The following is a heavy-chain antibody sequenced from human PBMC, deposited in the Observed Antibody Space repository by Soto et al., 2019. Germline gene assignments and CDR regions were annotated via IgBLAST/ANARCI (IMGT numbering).Heavy chain of an antibody. J-gene: IGHJ4*02. CDR2: ISSSSSYI. D-gene: IGHD4-4*01. V-gene: IGHV3-21*04. Sequence: GGSLRLSCAASGFTFSSYSMNWVRQAPGKGLEWVSSISSSSSYIYYADSVKGRFTISRDNAKNSLYLQMNSLRAEDTAVYYCARAETTCCKWFDYWGQGILVTVSS. CDR3: ARAETTCCKWFDY. CDR1: GFTFSSYS.